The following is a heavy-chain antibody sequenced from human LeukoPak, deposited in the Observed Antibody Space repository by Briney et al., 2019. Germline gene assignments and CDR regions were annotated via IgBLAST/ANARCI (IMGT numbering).Heavy chain of an antibody. CDR3: ARDGYTGTGPYGDAFDI. CDR1: GFTFSSYA. J-gene: IGHJ3*02. D-gene: IGHD1-1*01. V-gene: IGHV3-30*04. Sequence: AGGSLRLSCAASGFTFSSYAMHWVRQAPGKGLEWVAVISYDGSNKYYADSVKGRFTISRDNAKNSLYLQMNSLRAEDTAVYYCARDGYTGTGPYGDAFDIWGQGTMVTVSS. CDR2: ISYDGSNK.